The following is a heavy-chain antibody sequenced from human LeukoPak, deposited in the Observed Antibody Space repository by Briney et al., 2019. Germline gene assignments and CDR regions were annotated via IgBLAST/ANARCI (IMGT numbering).Heavy chain of an antibody. CDR1: GVSISSYY. J-gene: IGHJ4*02. Sequence: PSETLSLTCTVSGVSISSYYWSWLRQPAGKGLEWIGRIYTSGSTNYNPSLKSRVTMSVDTSKNQFSLKLSSVTAADTAVYYCARDGKLSPPFFDYWGQGTLVTVSS. CDR3: ARDGKLSPPFFDY. D-gene: IGHD5-18*01. CDR2: IYTSGST. V-gene: IGHV4-4*07.